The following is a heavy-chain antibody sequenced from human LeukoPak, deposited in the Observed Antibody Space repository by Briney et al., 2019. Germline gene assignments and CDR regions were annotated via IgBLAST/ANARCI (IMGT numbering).Heavy chain of an antibody. V-gene: IGHV4-59*12. CDR3: ARGCRTPRWLLRTHLDY. D-gene: IGHD5-24*01. Sequence: SETLSLTCTVSGGSISSYYWSWIRQPPGKGLEWIGYIYYSGSTNYNPSLKSRVTISVDTSKNQFSLKLSSVTAADTAVYYCARGCRTPRWLLRTHLDYWGQGTLVTVSS. CDR1: GGSISSYY. J-gene: IGHJ4*02. CDR2: IYYSGST.